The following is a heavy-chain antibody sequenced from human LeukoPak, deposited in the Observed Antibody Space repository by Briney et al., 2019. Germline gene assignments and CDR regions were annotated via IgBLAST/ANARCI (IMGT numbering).Heavy chain of an antibody. Sequence: GGSLRLSCAASGFTFSGYGMHWVRQAPGKGLEWVAVMWYDGSNKFYADSVKGRFTISRDNSKNTLYLQMNSLKAEDTAVYYCAKDSPRYYGSGSYYMNWGQGTLVTVSS. J-gene: IGHJ4*02. D-gene: IGHD3-10*01. CDR2: MWYDGSNK. CDR3: AKDSPRYYGSGSYYMN. CDR1: GFTFSGYG. V-gene: IGHV3-33*06.